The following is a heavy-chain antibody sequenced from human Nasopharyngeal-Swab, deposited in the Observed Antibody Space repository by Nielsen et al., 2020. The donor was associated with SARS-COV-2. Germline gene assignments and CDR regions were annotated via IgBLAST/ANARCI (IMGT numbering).Heavy chain of an antibody. CDR1: GFTFSDYY. V-gene: IGHV3-11*05. CDR2: ISSSSSYT. Sequence: GESLKISCAASGFTFSDYYMSWIRQAPGKGLEWVSYISSSSSYTNYADSVKGRFTISRDNAKNSLYLQMNSLRAEDTAVYYCAREIDGRGGDAFDIWGQGTMVTVSS. D-gene: IGHD2-15*01. CDR3: AREIDGRGGDAFDI. J-gene: IGHJ3*02.